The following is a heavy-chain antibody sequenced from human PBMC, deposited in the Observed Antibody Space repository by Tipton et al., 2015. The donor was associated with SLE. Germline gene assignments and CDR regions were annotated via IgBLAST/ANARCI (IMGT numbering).Heavy chain of an antibody. CDR1: GGSFGGAY. CDR3: AIVPSGRGAYHFDS. J-gene: IGHJ4*02. Sequence: TLSLTCAVSGGSFGGAYWTWIRQPPGKGLEGIGESISHSGSTNYNPSLESRVTISVDVSKDQYSLKLTSVTTADTAVYYCAIVPSGRGAYHFDSWGQGTLVIVS. D-gene: IGHD3-10*01. V-gene: IGHV4-34*01. CDR2: SISHSGST.